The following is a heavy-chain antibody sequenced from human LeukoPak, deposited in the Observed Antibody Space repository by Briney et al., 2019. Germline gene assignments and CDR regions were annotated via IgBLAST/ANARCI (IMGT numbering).Heavy chain of an antibody. J-gene: IGHJ4*02. D-gene: IGHD4-17*01. CDR2: IYTSGST. CDR1: GGSISSGSYY. Sequence: PSGTLSLTCTVSGGSISSGSYYWSWIRQPAGKGLEWIGRIYTSGSTNYNPSLKSRVTISVDTSKNQFSLKLSSVTAADTAVYYCAREGGPELYGDYEDYWGQGTLVTVSS. V-gene: IGHV4-61*02. CDR3: AREGGPELYGDYEDY.